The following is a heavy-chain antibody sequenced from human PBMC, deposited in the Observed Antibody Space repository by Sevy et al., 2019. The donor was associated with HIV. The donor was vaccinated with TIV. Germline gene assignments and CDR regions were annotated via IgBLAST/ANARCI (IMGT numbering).Heavy chain of an antibody. CDR1: GFTFSSSA. CDR2: ISSNGGST. D-gene: IGHD1-26*01. V-gene: IGHV3-64*01. Sequence: GGSLRLSCAASGFTFSSSAMHWVRQAPGKGLEYVSAISSNGGSTYYANSVKGRFTISRDNSKNTLYLQMGSLRAEDMAVYYCARVYSGSYYDAFDIGAQGTMVTVSS. J-gene: IGHJ3*02. CDR3: ARVYSGSYYDAFDI.